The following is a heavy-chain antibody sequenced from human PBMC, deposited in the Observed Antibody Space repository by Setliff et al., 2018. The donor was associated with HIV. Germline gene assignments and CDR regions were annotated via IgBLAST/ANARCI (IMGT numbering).Heavy chain of an antibody. Sequence: SETMSLTCNVSGVSISSHYWSWIRQPPGKGLEWIGTLYHAGSTSYNSSLKSRVTISGDTSKNLFSLKVTSVTAADTAVYYCARPVSKYFYGMDVWGLGTTVTVSS. CDR1: GVSISSHY. J-gene: IGHJ6*02. CDR2: LYHAGST. V-gene: IGHV4-59*11. CDR3: ARPVSKYFYGMDV.